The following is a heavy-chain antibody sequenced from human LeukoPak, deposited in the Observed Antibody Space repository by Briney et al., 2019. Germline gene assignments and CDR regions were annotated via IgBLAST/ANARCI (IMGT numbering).Heavy chain of an antibody. Sequence: GGSLKISCKGSGYTFTTYWIGWVRQMHGKGLEWMGIIYPGDSDPRYSPSFQGQVTISADTSISTAYLQWSSLKASDSAMYYCVRHGLGSSWFGFDYWGQGTLVTVSS. J-gene: IGHJ4*02. CDR3: VRHGLGSSWFGFDY. CDR1: GYTFTTYW. V-gene: IGHV5-51*01. D-gene: IGHD6-13*01. CDR2: IYPGDSDP.